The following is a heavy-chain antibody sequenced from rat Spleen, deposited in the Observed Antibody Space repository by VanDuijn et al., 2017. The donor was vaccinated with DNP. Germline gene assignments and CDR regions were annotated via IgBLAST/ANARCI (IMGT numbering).Heavy chain of an antibody. D-gene: IGHD1-4*01. J-gene: IGHJ3*01. CDR2: ISTSGGST. CDR1: GFTFSSFP. CDR3: ATSPGPNWFSH. Sequence: EVQLVESGGGLVQPGRSMKLSCAASGFTFSSFPMAWVRQAPTKGLEWVATISTSGGSTYYRDSVKGRFTISRDNAKSTLYLQMNSLRSEDTATYYCATSPGPNWFSHLGQGTLVTVSS. V-gene: IGHV5-46*01.